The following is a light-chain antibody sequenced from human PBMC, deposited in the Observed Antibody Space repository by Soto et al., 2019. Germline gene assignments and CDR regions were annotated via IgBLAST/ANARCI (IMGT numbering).Light chain of an antibody. CDR3: QQYNNWPRT. J-gene: IGKJ1*01. V-gene: IGKV3-15*01. CDR1: QSVSIN. CDR2: GAS. Sequence: EIVMTQYTATLSVSPGERATLSCRASQSVSINLAWYQQKPGQAPRLLIYGASSRATGIPARFSGSGSGTEFTLTISSLQSEDSAVYFCQQYNNWPRTFGQGTKVDIK.